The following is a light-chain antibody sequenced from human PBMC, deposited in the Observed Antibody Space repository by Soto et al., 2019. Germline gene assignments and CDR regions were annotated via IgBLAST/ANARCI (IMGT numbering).Light chain of an antibody. CDR3: QKYGSSRGT. CDR1: QSVSSSY. CDR2: GAS. V-gene: IGKV3-20*01. J-gene: IGKJ1*01. Sequence: ELVLTQSPGTLSLSPGDSATLSCRGSQSVSSSYLAWYQQKPGQAPRLLIYGASSRATGIPDRLSGSGSGTDFTLTISRLEPEDFAVYYCQKYGSSRGTCGQGTKVDIK.